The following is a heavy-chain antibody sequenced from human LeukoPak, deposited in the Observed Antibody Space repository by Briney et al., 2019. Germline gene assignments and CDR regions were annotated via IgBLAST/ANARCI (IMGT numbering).Heavy chain of an antibody. D-gene: IGHD3-22*01. J-gene: IGHJ3*02. CDR2: IIPIFGTA. Sequence: GASVKVSCKASGYTFTSYYMHWVRQAPGQGLEWMGGIIPIFGTANYAQKFQGRVTITTDESTSTAYMELSSLRSEDTAVYYCAKRYYYDSRGYYSSAFDIWGQGTMVTVSS. CDR3: AKRYYYDSRGYYSSAFDI. V-gene: IGHV1-69*05. CDR1: GYTFTSYY.